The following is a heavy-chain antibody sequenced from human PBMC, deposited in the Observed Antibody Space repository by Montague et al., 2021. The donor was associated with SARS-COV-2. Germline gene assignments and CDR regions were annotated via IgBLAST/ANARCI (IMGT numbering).Heavy chain of an antibody. Sequence: TLSLTCTLSGDSISRNNLYWTWIRQPAGKGLEWIGRISTTGSPEYNPSLKSRVTLSLDTSKNQFSLRLSSVTAADTAMYYCTIEGHITTICSGCPRNWFDPWGREPWSPSPQ. CDR1: GDSISRNNLY. V-gene: IGHV4-61*02. D-gene: IGHD2-2*01. CDR2: ISTTGSP. CDR3: TIEGHITTICSGCPRNWFDP. J-gene: IGHJ5*02.